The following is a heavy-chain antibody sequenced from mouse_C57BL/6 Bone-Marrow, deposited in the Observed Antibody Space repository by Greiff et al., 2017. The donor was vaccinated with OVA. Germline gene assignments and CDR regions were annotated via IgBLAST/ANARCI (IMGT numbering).Heavy chain of an antibody. Sequence: QVQLQQSGAELVKPGASVKISCKASGYAFSSYWMNWVKQRPGKGLEWIGQIYPGDGDTYYNGKFKGKATLTADKSSSTAYMQLSSLTSEDSAVYFCANYGRSRWYFDVWGTGTTVTVSS. J-gene: IGHJ1*03. CDR2: IYPGDGDT. D-gene: IGHD1-1*01. CDR1: GYAFSSYW. CDR3: ANYGRSRWYFDV. V-gene: IGHV1-80*01.